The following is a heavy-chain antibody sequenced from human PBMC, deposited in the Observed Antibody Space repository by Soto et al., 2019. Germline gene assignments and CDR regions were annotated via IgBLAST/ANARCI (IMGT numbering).Heavy chain of an antibody. CDR2: ISSSSSYT. CDR1: GFTFSDYY. D-gene: IGHD3-10*01. J-gene: IGHJ4*02. CDR3: ARDSGAGTPLDY. V-gene: IGHV3-11*06. Sequence: GGSLRLSCAASGFTFSDYYMSWIRQAPGKGLEWVSYISSSSSYTNYADSVKGRFTISRDNAKNSLYLQMNSLRVEDTAVYYCARDSGAGTPLDYWGQGTLVTVSS.